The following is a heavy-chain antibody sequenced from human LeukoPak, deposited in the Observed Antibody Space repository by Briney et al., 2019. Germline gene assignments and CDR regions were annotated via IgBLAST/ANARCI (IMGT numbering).Heavy chain of an antibody. D-gene: IGHD2-15*01. CDR1: GYSISSGYY. CDR2: IYHSGST. CDR3: ARTYCDFYYYMDV. V-gene: IGHV4-38-2*02. Sequence: SETLSLTCTISGYSISSGYYWGWIRQPPGKGLEWIGSIYHSGSTYYNPSLKSRVTISLDTSKNQFSLKLSSVTAADTAVYYCARTYCDFYYYMDVWAKGPRSPSP. J-gene: IGHJ6*03.